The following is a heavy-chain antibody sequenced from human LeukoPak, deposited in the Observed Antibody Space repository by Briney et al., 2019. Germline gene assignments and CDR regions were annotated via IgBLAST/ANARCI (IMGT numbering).Heavy chain of an antibody. D-gene: IGHD2-15*01. V-gene: IGHV4-30-4*01. J-gene: IGHJ3*02. CDR3: ARDCGGGSCYGAFEI. Sequence: SETLSLTCTASGGSISTGDYHWSWIRQPPGKGLEWMGYINHRGSTYYNSSLKSRVTMSLDTSRDQFSLRLSSMIAADTAVYYCARDCGGGSCYGAFEIWGQGTMVTVSS. CDR1: GGSISTGDYH. CDR2: INHRGST.